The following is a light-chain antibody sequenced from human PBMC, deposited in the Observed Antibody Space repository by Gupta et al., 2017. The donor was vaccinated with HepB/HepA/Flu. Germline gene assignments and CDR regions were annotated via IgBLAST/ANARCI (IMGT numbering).Light chain of an antibody. J-gene: IGKJ2*01. CDR1: HDINNF. Sequence: DIQMAQSPSSLSASVGDRVTITCRASHDINNFLAWFQFKPGKAPRSLIYAASILHSGVPAKFSGSRSGTDFTLTIDSLQPEDFATYYCQQDSDFPHTFGQGTKVEI. CDR3: QQDSDFPHT. CDR2: AAS. V-gene: IGKV1-16*02.